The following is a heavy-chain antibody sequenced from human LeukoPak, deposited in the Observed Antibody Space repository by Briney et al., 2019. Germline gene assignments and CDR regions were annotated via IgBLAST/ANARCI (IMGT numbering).Heavy chain of an antibody. Sequence: GGSLRLSCGASGFYFSSYSMNWVRQSPGKGLQWVSSINSGSTYMYYADSVKGRFTISRDNAKNSLHLQMDSLRAEDTAVYFCAREVGSGWNYFDLWGQGTLVTVSS. D-gene: IGHD6-25*01. CDR2: INSGSTYM. CDR3: AREVGSGWNYFDL. J-gene: IGHJ4*02. V-gene: IGHV3-21*01. CDR1: GFYFSSYS.